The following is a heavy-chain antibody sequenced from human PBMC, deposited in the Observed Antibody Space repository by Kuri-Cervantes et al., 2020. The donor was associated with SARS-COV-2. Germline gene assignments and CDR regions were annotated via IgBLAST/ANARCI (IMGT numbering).Heavy chain of an antibody. V-gene: IGHV4-30-4*08. CDR2: IHYSGST. Sequence: SETLSLTCTVSGGSISSGDYYWSWIRQPPGKGLEWIGYIHYSGSTYYNPSLKSRVTISVDTSKNQFSLKLSSVTAADTAVYYCARTLASITGTYMDVWGKGTTVTVSS. CDR3: ARTLASITGTYMDV. CDR1: GGSISSGDYY. J-gene: IGHJ6*03. D-gene: IGHD1-7*01.